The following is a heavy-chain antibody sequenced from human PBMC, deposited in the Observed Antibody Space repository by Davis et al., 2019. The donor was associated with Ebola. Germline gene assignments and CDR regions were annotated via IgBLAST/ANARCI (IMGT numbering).Heavy chain of an antibody. CDR2: IYYSGST. Sequence: MPSETLSLTCAVYGGSFSGYYWSWIRQPPGKGLEWIGYIYYSGSTNYNPSLKSRVTISVDTSKNQFSLKLSSVTAADTAVYYCARGDYDYIWGSYRTFGYWGQGTLVTVSS. CDR3: ARGDYDYIWGSYRTFGY. D-gene: IGHD3-16*02. J-gene: IGHJ4*02. CDR1: GGSFSGYY. V-gene: IGHV4-34*01.